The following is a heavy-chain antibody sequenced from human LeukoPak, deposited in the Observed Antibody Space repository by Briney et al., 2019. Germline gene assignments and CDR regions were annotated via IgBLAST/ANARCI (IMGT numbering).Heavy chain of an antibody. CDR1: GGSFSGYY. D-gene: IGHD3-16*02. Sequence: PSETLSLTCAVYGGSFSGYYWSWIRQPPGKGLEWIGEINHSGSTNYNPSLKSRVTISEDTSKSQFSLKLSSVTAADTAVYYCARGVYDYIWGSYRYIPAHWFDPWGQGTLVIVSS. V-gene: IGHV4-34*01. J-gene: IGHJ5*02. CDR3: ARGVYDYIWGSYRYIPAHWFDP. CDR2: INHSGST.